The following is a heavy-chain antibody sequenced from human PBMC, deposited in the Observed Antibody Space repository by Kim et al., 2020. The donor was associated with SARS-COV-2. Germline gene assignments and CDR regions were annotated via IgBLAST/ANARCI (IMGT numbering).Heavy chain of an antibody. CDR1: GFSLSTSGVG. V-gene: IGHV2-5*02. CDR2: IYWDDDK. D-gene: IGHD6-19*01. CDR3: AHRPRGSGWGKEGYFDY. Sequence: SGPTLVNPTQTLTLTCTFSGFSLSTSGVGVGWIRQPPGKALEWLALIYWDDDKRYSPSLKSRLTITKDTSKNQVVLTMTNMDPVDTATYYCAHRPRGSGWGKEGYFDYWGQGTLVTVSS. J-gene: IGHJ4*02.